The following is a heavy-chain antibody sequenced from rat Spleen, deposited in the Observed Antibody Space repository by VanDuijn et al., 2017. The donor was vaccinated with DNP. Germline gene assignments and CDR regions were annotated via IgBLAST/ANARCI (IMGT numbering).Heavy chain of an antibody. Sequence: EVQLVESGGGLVQPGRSLKLSCAASGFTFSNYGMAWVRQAPTKGLEWVASISAGGGNTFYRDSVKGRFTFSRDNAKNTQYLQMDSLRSEDTATYYCARHPSSGGSNYFDYWGQGVIVTVSS. D-gene: IGHD1-11*01. J-gene: IGHJ2*01. CDR1: GFTFSNYG. CDR2: ISAGGGNT. V-gene: IGHV5S13*01. CDR3: ARHPSSGGSNYFDY.